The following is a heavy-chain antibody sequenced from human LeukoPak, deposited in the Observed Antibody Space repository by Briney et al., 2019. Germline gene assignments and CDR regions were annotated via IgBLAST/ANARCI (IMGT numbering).Heavy chain of an antibody. V-gene: IGHV3-48*01. CDR2: ISSSSSTI. D-gene: IGHD3-10*01. Sequence: PGGSLRLSCAASGFTFSSYSMNWVRQAPGKGLEWVSYISSSSSTIYYADSVKGRFTISRDNAKNSLYLQMSSLRAEDTAVYYCARGPDYGSGAYWGQGTLVTVSS. CDR3: ARGPDYGSGAY. CDR1: GFTFSSYS. J-gene: IGHJ4*02.